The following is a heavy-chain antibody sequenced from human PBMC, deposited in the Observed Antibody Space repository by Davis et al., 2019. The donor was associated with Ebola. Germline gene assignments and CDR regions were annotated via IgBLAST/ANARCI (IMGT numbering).Heavy chain of an antibody. CDR2: INHSGST. CDR3: ARGFWGAARLVDY. Sequence: MPSQTLSPTCAVQGGSFSGYYWSWTRQLPGKGLEWIREINHSGSTNYNQPLKSRVTISVDTSKNQFSLKLSSVTDADTAVYYCARGFWGAARLVDYWGQGTLVTVSS. CDR1: GGSFSGYY. D-gene: IGHD6-6*01. V-gene: IGHV4-34*01. J-gene: IGHJ4*02.